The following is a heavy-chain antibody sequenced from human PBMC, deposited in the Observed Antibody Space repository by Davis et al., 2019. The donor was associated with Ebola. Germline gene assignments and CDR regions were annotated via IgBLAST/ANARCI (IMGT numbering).Heavy chain of an antibody. J-gene: IGHJ4*02. CDR3: ARGDIIVVPAAILHF. Sequence: ASVKVSCKASGYTFTGYYMHWMRQAPGQGLEWMGWINPKSGGTNYAQKFQGRVTMTRGTSITTAYMEMSRLRSDDTAVYYCARGDIIVVPAAILHFWGQGTLVTVSS. V-gene: IGHV1-2*02. CDR1: GYTFTGYY. D-gene: IGHD2-2*02. CDR2: INPKSGGT.